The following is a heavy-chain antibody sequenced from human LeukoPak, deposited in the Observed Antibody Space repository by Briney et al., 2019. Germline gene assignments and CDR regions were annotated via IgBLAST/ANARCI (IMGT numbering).Heavy chain of an antibody. V-gene: IGHV3-21*01. Sequence: KPGGSLRLSCAASGFTFSSYSMNWVRQAPGKGLEWVSSISSSSSYIYYADSVKGRFTISRDNAKNSLYLQMNSLRAEDTAVYYCAKRGGSGSYRYYYYYGMDVWGQGTTVTVSS. CDR2: ISSSSSYI. CDR1: GFTFSSYS. CDR3: AKRGGSGSYRYYYYYGMDV. D-gene: IGHD3-10*01. J-gene: IGHJ6*02.